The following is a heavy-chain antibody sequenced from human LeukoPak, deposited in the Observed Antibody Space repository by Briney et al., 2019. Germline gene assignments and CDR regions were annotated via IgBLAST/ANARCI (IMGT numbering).Heavy chain of an antibody. CDR2: INPNSGGT. J-gene: IGHJ3*02. V-gene: IGHV1-2*02. CDR1: GYTFTSYD. Sequence: ASVKVSCKASGYTFTSYDINWVRQAPGQGLEWMGWINPNSGGTNYAQKFQGRVTMTRDTSISTAYMELSRLRSDDTAVYYCAREGHDAFDIWGQGTMVTVSS. CDR3: AREGHDAFDI.